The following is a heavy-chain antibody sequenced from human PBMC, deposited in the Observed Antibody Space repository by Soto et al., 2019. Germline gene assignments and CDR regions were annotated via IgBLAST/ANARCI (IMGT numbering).Heavy chain of an antibody. J-gene: IGHJ4*02. D-gene: IGHD3-3*01. V-gene: IGHV1-69*04. CDR1: GGTFSSYT. Sequence: ASVKVSCKASGGTFSSYTISWVRQAPGQGLEWMGRIIPILGIANYAQKFQGRVTITADKSTSTAYMELSSLRSEDTAVYYCARDLGGITIFGVVTPAADDYWGQGTLVTVSS. CDR2: IIPILGIA. CDR3: ARDLGGITIFGVVTPAADDY.